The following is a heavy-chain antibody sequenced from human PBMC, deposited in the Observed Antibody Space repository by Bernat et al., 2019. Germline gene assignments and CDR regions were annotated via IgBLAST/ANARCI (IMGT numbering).Heavy chain of an antibody. D-gene: IGHD6-19*01. CDR1: GYTFTGYY. CDR3: ARSRIGGSGWQPFDY. CDR2: INPNSGGT. V-gene: IGHV1-2*04. Sequence: QVQLVQSGAEVKKPGASVKVSCKASGYTFTGYYMHWVRQAPGQGLEWMGWINPNSGGTNYAQKFQGWVTMTRDTSISTAYMELSRLRSDDTAVYYCARSRIGGSGWQPFDYRGQGTLVTVSS. J-gene: IGHJ4*02.